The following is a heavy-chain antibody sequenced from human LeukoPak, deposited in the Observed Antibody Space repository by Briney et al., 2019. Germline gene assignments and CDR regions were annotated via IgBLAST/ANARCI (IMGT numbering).Heavy chain of an antibody. D-gene: IGHD5-12*01. CDR1: GFTFSSYE. Sequence: GGSLRLSCAASGFTFSSYEMNWVRQAPGKGLEWVSSISSSSSYIYYADSVKGRFTISRDNSKNTLYLQMNSLRAEDTAVYYCASDGGYDHHGLFDYWGQGTLVTVSS. CDR2: ISSSSSYI. V-gene: IGHV3-21*01. J-gene: IGHJ4*02. CDR3: ASDGGYDHHGLFDY.